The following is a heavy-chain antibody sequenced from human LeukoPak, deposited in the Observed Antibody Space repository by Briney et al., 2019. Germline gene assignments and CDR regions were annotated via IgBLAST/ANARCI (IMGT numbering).Heavy chain of an antibody. CDR3: AKPRIAAAPRHWYFDL. Sequence: GGSLRLSCEASGFTFRNYAMSWVRQTPGKGLEWVSAISGSGGSTYYADSVKGRFTISRDNSKNTLYLQMNSLRAEDTAVYYCAKPRIAAAPRHWYFDLWGRGTLVTVSS. CDR1: GFTFRNYA. V-gene: IGHV3-23*01. J-gene: IGHJ2*01. D-gene: IGHD6-13*01. CDR2: ISGSGGST.